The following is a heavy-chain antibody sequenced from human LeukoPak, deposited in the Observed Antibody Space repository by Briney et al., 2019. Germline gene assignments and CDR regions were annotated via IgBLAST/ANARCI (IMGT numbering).Heavy chain of an antibody. CDR2: INADGSTT. D-gene: IGHD3-9*01. CDR3: ASMPVLRYFDWLDY. J-gene: IGHJ4*02. CDR1: GSGFTFNNYW. V-gene: IGHV3-74*01. Sequence: PGGSLRLSCAASGSGFTFNNYWMHWVRQAPGKGLVWVSRINADGSTTSYADSVRGRFTISRDNAKNTLYLQMNSLRAEDTAVYYCASMPVLRYFDWLDYWGQGTLVTVSS.